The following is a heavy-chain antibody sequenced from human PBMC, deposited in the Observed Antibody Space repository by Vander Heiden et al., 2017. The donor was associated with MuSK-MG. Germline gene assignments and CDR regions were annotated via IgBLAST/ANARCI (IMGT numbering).Heavy chain of an antibody. V-gene: IGHV3-23*01. D-gene: IGHD2-21*01. Sequence: EVQLLESGGGLVQPGGSLRLSCSASEFTFGNFALAWVRQAAGKGVEWGSTMGGAASNFRRCGASGKGRFSISRDNYKNTVYLKRSSLRAEDTATYFCGRGGGGDHGYWGQGTLVTVSS. CDR3: GRGGGGDHGY. J-gene: IGHJ4*02. CDR1: EFTFGNFA. CDR2: MGGAASNFR.